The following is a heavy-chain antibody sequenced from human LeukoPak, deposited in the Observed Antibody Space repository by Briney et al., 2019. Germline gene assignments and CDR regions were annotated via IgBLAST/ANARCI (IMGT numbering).Heavy chain of an antibody. CDR2: ISSSSSYI. Sequence: PGGSLRLSCAASGFTSSSYSMNWVRQAPGKGLEWVSSISSSSSYIYYADSVKGRFTISRDNAKNSLYLQMNSLRAEDTAVCYCARDGTLRLRFFDYWGQGTLVTVSS. CDR1: GFTSSSYS. J-gene: IGHJ4*02. V-gene: IGHV3-21*01. D-gene: IGHD6-25*01. CDR3: ARDGTLRLRFFDY.